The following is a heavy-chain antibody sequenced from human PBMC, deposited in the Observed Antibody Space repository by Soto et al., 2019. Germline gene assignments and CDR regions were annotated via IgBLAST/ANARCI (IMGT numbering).Heavy chain of an antibody. CDR1: GGSISSGGYY. V-gene: IGHV4-31*03. J-gene: IGHJ5*02. D-gene: IGHD2-2*01. Sequence: QVQLQESGPGLVKPSQTLSLTCTVSGGSISSGGYYWSWIRQHPGKGLEWIGYIYYSGSTYYNPSLKSRVTISVDTSKNQFSLKLSSVTAADTAVYYCARGLEVVPAAMILASVGNWFDPWGQGTLVTVSS. CDR3: ARGLEVVPAAMILASVGNWFDP. CDR2: IYYSGST.